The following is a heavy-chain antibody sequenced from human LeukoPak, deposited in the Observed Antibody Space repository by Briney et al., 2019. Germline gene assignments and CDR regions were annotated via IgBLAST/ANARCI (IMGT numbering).Heavy chain of an antibody. J-gene: IGHJ5*02. CDR3: ARDPGYSGYDSFDPRGKFDP. D-gene: IGHD5-12*01. CDR2: INPNSGGT. Sequence: GASVKVSCKASGYTFTGYYMHWVRQAPGQGLEWMGWINPNSGGTNYAQKFQGRVTMTRDTSISTAYMELSRLRSDDTAVYYCARDPGYSGYDSFDPRGKFDPWGQGTLVTVSS. V-gene: IGHV1-2*02. CDR1: GYTFTGYY.